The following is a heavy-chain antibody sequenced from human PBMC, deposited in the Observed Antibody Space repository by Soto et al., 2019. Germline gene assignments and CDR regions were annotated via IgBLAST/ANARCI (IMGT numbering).Heavy chain of an antibody. D-gene: IGHD2-15*01. J-gene: IGHJ4*02. Sequence: GASVKVSCKVSGYTLTELSMHWVRQAPGKGLEWMGGFDPEDGETIYAQKFQGRVTMTEDTSTDTAYMELSSLRSEDTAVYYCATVGGRYRLREFDYWGQGTLVTVSS. CDR1: GYTLTELS. V-gene: IGHV1-24*01. CDR3: ATVGGRYRLREFDY. CDR2: FDPEDGET.